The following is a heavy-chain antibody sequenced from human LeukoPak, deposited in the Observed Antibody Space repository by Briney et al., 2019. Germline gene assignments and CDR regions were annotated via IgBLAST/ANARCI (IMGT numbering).Heavy chain of an antibody. V-gene: IGHV4-30-4*08. D-gene: IGHD3-10*01. CDR3: ARERNSGNYYYYMDV. J-gene: IGHJ6*03. CDR1: GGSISSGDYY. CDR2: IYYSGST. Sequence: SETLSLTCTVSGGSISSGDYYWSWIRQPPGKGLEWIGYIYYSGSTYYNPSLKSRVTISVDTSKNQFSLKLSSVTAADTAVYYCARERNSGNYYYYMDVWGKGTTVTVSS.